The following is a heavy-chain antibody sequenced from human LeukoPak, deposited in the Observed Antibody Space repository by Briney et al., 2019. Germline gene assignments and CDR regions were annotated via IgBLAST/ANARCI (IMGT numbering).Heavy chain of an antibody. CDR3: AKNGYSSGWRDAFDG. CDR2: ISGSGGST. Sequence: GGSLRLSCAASEFTFSTYAMSWVRQAPGKGLEWVSAISGSGGSTYYADSVKGRFIISRDNSKNTLSLQMNSLRAEDTVVYYCAKNGYSSGWRDAFDGWGQGTMVTVSS. J-gene: IGHJ3*01. D-gene: IGHD6-19*01. CDR1: EFTFSTYA. V-gene: IGHV3-23*01.